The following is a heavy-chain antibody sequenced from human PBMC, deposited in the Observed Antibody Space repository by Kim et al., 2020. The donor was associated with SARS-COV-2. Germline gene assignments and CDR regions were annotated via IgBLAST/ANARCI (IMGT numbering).Heavy chain of an antibody. CDR3: AKDPSYSGSYLVDY. V-gene: IGHV3-23*01. J-gene: IGHJ4*02. D-gene: IGHD1-26*01. Sequence: DSVKSRFTIVRGNSKNTRYLQMNSVRAEDTAVYYCAKDPSYSGSYLVDYWGQGTLVTVSS.